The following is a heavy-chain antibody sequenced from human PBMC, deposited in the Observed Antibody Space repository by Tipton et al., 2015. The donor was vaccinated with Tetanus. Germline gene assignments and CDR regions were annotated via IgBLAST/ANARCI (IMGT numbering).Heavy chain of an antibody. D-gene: IGHD3-10*01. V-gene: IGHV4-31*03. CDR1: GDSISSGNYR. J-gene: IGHJ4*02. CDR3: ARVAFFGDYFDY. CDR2: IYHTGTT. Sequence: TLSLTCTVSGDSISSGNYRYNWIRQLPGKGLEWIGYIYHTGTTYYNPSFKSRVSISVDTSMSQFSLKLSSVTAADTAVYYCARVAFFGDYFDYWGQGTLVTVSS.